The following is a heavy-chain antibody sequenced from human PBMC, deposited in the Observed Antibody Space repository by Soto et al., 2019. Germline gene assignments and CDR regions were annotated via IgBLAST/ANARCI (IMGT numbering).Heavy chain of an antibody. J-gene: IGHJ6*02. CDR3: ARQGCSSTSCYPYYYYGMDV. Sequence: PGESLTISCKGSGYSFTSYWIGWVRQMPGKGLEWMGIIYPGDSDTRYSPSFQGQVTISADKSISTAYLQWSSLKASDTAMYYCARQGCSSTSCYPYYYYGMDVWGQGTTVTVSS. D-gene: IGHD2-2*01. V-gene: IGHV5-51*01. CDR1: GYSFTSYW. CDR2: IYPGDSDT.